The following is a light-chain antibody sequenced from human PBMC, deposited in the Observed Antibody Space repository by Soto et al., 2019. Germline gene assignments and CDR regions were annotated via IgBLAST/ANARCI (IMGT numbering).Light chain of an antibody. CDR3: PSYDTSLSGSYV. Sequence: QSALTQPPSVSGASGQRVIVSCTGSTSNIGAGYDVHWYQQLPGTSPKLLIFANSNRPSGVPDRFSASRSGSSASLTITGLKAEDEADYYCPSYDTSLSGSYVFGSGTKVTVL. J-gene: IGLJ1*01. CDR2: ANS. CDR1: TSNIGAGYD. V-gene: IGLV1-40*01.